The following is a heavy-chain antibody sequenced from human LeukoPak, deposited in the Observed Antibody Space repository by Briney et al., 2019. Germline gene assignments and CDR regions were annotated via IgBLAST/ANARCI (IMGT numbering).Heavy chain of an antibody. CDR1: GYTFTGYY. CDR3: ARGKARYCSSTSCYYGY. V-gene: IGHV1-2*02. J-gene: IGHJ4*02. D-gene: IGHD2-2*01. Sequence: GASVKVSCKASGYTFTGYYMHWVRQAPGQGLEWMGWINPNSGGTNYAQKFQGRVTMTRDTPISTAYMELSRLRSDDTAVYYCARGKARYCSSTSCYYGYWGQGTLVTVSS. CDR2: INPNSGGT.